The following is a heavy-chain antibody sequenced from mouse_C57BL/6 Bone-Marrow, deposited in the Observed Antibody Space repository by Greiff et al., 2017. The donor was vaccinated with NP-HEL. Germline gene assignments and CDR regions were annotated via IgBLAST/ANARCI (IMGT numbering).Heavy chain of an antibody. CDR2: IYPGSGST. V-gene: IGHV1-55*01. CDR1: GYTFTSYW. CDR3: ESDY. J-gene: IGHJ2*01. Sequence: QVQLQQPGAELVKPGASVKMSCKASGYTFTSYWITWVKQRPGQGLEWIGDIYPGSGSTNYNEKFKSKITLTVDTSTSTPYMQLSSLTSEDSAVYYCESDYWGKGTTLTVSS.